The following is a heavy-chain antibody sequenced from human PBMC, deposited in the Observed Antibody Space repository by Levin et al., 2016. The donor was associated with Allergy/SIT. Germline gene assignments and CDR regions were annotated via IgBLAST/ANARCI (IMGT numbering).Heavy chain of an antibody. CDR2: IKQDGSEK. J-gene: IGHJ2*01. CDR3: AREVGATPHIDL. CDR1: GFIFSSYD. Sequence: GESLKISCAASGFIFSSYDMSWVRQAPGKGLEWVANIKQDGSEKYYVDSVKGRFTMSRDNAKNSLYLQMNSLRAEDTAVYYCAREVGATPHIDLWGRGTLVTVSS. D-gene: IGHD1-26*01. V-gene: IGHV3-7*01.